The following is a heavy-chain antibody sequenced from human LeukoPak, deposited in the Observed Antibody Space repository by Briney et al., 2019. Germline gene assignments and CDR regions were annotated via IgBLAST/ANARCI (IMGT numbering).Heavy chain of an antibody. CDR1: GFTFSSYS. V-gene: IGHV3-21*01. CDR3: VGTHSSGYYYFDS. CDR2: ISSSSSYI. J-gene: IGHJ4*02. D-gene: IGHD3-22*01. Sequence: GGSLRLSCAASGFTFSSYSMNWVRQAPGKGLEWVSSISSSSSYIYYADSVKGRFTISRDNAKNTLYLQMNSLRVEDTAVYYCVGTHSSGYYYFDSWGQGTLVTVSS.